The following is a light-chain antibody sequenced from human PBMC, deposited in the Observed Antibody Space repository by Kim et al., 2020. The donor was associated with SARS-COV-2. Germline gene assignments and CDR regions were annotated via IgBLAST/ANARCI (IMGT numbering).Light chain of an antibody. CDR3: QAWDRSTAV. CDR2: QDP. Sequence: SVSPGPTASITCSGDKMGNKYACWYQQKPGQSPVVVIYQDPKRPSGIPERFSGSNSGNTATLTISGTQAMDEADYYCQAWDRSTAVFGGGTRLTVL. J-gene: IGLJ3*02. V-gene: IGLV3-1*01. CDR1: KMGNKY.